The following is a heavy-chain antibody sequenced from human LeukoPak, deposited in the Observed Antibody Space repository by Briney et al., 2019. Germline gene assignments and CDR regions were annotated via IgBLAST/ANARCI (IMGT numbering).Heavy chain of an antibody. CDR3: ARDIAVAGTIWFDP. V-gene: IGHV1-18*04. D-gene: IGHD6-19*01. J-gene: IGHJ5*02. Sequence: ASVKVSCKASGYTFTSYGISWVRQAPGQGLEWMGWISAYNGNTSYAQKLQGRVTMTTDTSTSTAYMELRSLRSDDTAVYYCARDIAVAGTIWFDPWGQGTLVTVSS. CDR2: ISAYNGNT. CDR1: GYTFTSYG.